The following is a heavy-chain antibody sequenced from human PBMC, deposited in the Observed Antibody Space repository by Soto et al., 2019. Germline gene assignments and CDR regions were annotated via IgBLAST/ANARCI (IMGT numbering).Heavy chain of an antibody. V-gene: IGHV3-33*01. Sequence: QVQLVESGGGVVQPGRSLRLSCAASGFTFSSYGMHWVRQAPGKGLEWVAVIWYDGSNKYYADSVKGRFTISRDNSKNTLYLQMNSLRAEDTAVYYCAREGRIAARLVVADYWGQGTLVTVSS. CDR2: IWYDGSNK. J-gene: IGHJ4*02. CDR3: AREGRIAARLVVADY. D-gene: IGHD6-6*01. CDR1: GFTFSSYG.